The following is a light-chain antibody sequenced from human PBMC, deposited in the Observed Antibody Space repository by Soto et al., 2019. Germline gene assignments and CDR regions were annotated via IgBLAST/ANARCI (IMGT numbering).Light chain of an antibody. V-gene: IGKV3D-15*01. CDR2: GAS. Sequence: EIVMTQSPATLSVSPGERATLSCRASQSVSSHLDWYQQKPGQAPRLLISGASTRATGLPARFSGSGSGTEFTLTISSLQAEDFAVYYCQQYHIWLTFGQGTKVEIK. CDR1: QSVSSH. J-gene: IGKJ1*01. CDR3: QQYHIWLT.